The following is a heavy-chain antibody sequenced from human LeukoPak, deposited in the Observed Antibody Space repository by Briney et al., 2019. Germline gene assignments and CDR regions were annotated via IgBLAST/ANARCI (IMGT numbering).Heavy chain of an antibody. CDR3: ARDLYSGHEGNAFDI. Sequence: SVKVSCKASGGTFSSYAITWVRQAPGQGLEWMGRIIPILGIANYAQKFQGRVTIIADKSASTAYMELSSLRSEDTAVYYCARDLYSGHEGNAFDIWGQGTMVTVSS. CDR2: IIPILGIA. CDR1: GGTFSSYA. V-gene: IGHV1-69*04. J-gene: IGHJ3*02. D-gene: IGHD5-12*01.